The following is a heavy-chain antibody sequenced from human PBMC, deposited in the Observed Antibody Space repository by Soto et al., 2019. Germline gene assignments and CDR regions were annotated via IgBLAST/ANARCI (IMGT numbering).Heavy chain of an antibody. CDR1: GGSISSYY. CDR3: ARVRIAARTGAYGMDV. J-gene: IGHJ6*02. D-gene: IGHD6-6*01. Sequence: ETLSLTCTVSGGSISSYYWSWGRQPSGKGLEWIVRIYTSGSTNYNPSLKSRVTMSVDTSKNQFSLKLSSVTAADTAVYYCARVRIAARTGAYGMDVWGQGTTVTVSS. V-gene: IGHV4-4*07. CDR2: IYTSGST.